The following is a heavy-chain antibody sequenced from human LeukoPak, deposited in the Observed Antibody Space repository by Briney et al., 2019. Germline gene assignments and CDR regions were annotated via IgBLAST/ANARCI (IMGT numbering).Heavy chain of an antibody. V-gene: IGHV3-30*04. D-gene: IGHD5-24*01. Sequence: GRSLRLSCAASGFTFSSYAMHWVRQAPGKGLEWVAVISYDGSNKYYADSVKGRFTISRDNSKNTLYLQMNSLRAEDTAVYYCARLDGYNFFGYWGQGTLVTVSS. CDR3: ARLDGYNFFGY. CDR1: GFTFSSYA. J-gene: IGHJ4*02. CDR2: ISYDGSNK.